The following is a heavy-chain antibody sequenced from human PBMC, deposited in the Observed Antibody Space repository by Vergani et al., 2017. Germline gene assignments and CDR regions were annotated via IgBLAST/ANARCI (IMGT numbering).Heavy chain of an antibody. D-gene: IGHD2-15*01. V-gene: IGHV3-66*02. Sequence: EVELLESGGGLAQPGGSLRVSCSASGFRVTTYYMSWVRQAPGKGLEWVSVIKSDGRTSYAESVRGRFTISRDTSRNAVYLQMNILRVEDTGVYYCTGSECSGTACYGHSFDLWGHGILVTVSS. CDR1: GFRVTTYY. CDR3: TGSECSGTACYGHSFDL. CDR2: IKSDGRT. J-gene: IGHJ4*01.